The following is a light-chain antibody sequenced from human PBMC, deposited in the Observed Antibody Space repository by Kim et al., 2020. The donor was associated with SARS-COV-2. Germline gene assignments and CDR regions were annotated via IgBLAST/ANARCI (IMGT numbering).Light chain of an antibody. V-gene: IGLV2-14*03. CDR1: SSNIGSYNY. J-gene: IGLJ3*02. CDR3: SSFTTRSTLV. CDR2: DVN. Sequence: LSQPASVSGSPGQSISISCTGTSSNIGSYNYVSWHQQHPGKAPKLMIYDVNKRPSGISSRFSGSKSGSTASLTISGLQAEDEADYYCSSFTTRSTLVFGGGTKVTVL.